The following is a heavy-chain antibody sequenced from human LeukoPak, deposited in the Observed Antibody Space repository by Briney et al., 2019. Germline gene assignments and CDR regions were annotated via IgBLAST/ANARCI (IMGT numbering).Heavy chain of an antibody. D-gene: IGHD4-17*01. CDR3: ARDWFDGDYDRFDY. CDR1: GFTFSSYW. Sequence: SGGSLRLSCAVSGFTFSSYWMSWFRQAPGKGLEWVANINQDGSQKFSVDSVKGRFTISRDNAKNSLSLQMNSLRVEHTAVYYCARDWFDGDYDRFDYWGQGTLVTVSS. V-gene: IGHV3-7*03. CDR2: INQDGSQK. J-gene: IGHJ4*02.